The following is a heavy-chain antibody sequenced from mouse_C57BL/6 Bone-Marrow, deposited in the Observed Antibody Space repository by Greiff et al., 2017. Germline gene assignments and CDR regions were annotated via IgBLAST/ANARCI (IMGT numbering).Heavy chain of an antibody. D-gene: IGHD2-1*01. Sequence: QVQLQQSGPGLVAPSQSLSITCTVSGFSLTSYGVDWVRQSPGKGLEWLGVIWGVGSTNYNSALKSRLSISKDNSKSQVFLKMNSLQTDDTAMYYCASAGYGNYGFAYWGQGTLVTVSA. V-gene: IGHV2-6*01. CDR1: GFSLTSYG. CDR3: ASAGYGNYGFAY. J-gene: IGHJ3*01. CDR2: IWGVGST.